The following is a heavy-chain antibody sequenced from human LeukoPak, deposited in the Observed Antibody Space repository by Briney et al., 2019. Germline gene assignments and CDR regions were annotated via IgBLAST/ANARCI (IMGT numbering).Heavy chain of an antibody. CDR2: IIPIFGTA. Sequence: GSSVKVSCKASGGTFSSYAISWVRQAPGQGLEWMGGIIPIFGTANYAQKFQGRVTITTDESTSTAYMELSSLRSEDTAVYYCARAKTRIAAAGRGAFDIWGQGTMVTVSS. V-gene: IGHV1-69*05. CDR3: ARAKTRIAAAGRGAFDI. D-gene: IGHD6-13*01. J-gene: IGHJ3*02. CDR1: GGTFSSYA.